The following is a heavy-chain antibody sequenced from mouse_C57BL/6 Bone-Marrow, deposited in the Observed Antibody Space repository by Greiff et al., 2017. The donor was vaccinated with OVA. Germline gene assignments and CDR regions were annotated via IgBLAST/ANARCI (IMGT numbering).Heavy chain of an antibody. V-gene: IGHV1-64*01. D-gene: IGHD4-1*01. J-gene: IGHJ3*01. CDR3: ARDRNWVAWFAY. CDR2: IHPNSGST. CDR1: GYTFTSYW. Sequence: QVQLQQSGAELVKPGASVKLSCKASGYTFTSYWMHWVKQRPGQGLEWIGMIHPNSGSTNYHEKFKGKATLTVDKSSSTAYMQLSSLTSEDSAVYYCARDRNWVAWFAYWGQGTLVTVSA.